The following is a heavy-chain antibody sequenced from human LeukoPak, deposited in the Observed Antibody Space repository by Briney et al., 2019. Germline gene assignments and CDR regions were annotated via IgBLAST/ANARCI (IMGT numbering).Heavy chain of an antibody. Sequence: QAGGSLRLSCAASGFTASNMYMTWVRQAPGKGLEWVSLIYGDGRTSYADSVKGRFTISRDNAKKSLYLQMNSLRVEDTGVYYCASWGEGALDNWGQGTLVTVSS. J-gene: IGHJ4*02. CDR2: IYGDGRT. CDR3: ASWGEGALDN. D-gene: IGHD1-26*01. V-gene: IGHV3-53*01. CDR1: GFTASNMY.